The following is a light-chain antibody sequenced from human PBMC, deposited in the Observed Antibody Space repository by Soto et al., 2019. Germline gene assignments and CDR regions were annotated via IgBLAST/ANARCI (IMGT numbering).Light chain of an antibody. J-gene: IGKJ5*01. V-gene: IGKV3-11*01. CDR3: QQRKNWQVT. CDR1: QSVSSY. CDR2: DAS. Sequence: EFVLTQSPATLSLSPGGRATLSCRASQSVSSYLAWYQQKPGQAPRLLIYDASNRATGIPARFSGSGSGTDFTLTISSLEPEDFAVYYCQQRKNWQVTFGQGTRLEIK.